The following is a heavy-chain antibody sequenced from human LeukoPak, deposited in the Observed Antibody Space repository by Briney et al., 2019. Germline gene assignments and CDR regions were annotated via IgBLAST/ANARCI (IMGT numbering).Heavy chain of an antibody. J-gene: IGHJ4*02. CDR1: GFAVSSNY. Sequence: GGSLRLCCAASGFAVSSNYMSWVRQAPGKGLEWVSVIYSGGSTYYADSVKGRFTISRDNSKNTLYLQMNSLRAEDTAVYYFARATNSGSDYWGQGTLVTVSS. CDR2: IYSGGST. D-gene: IGHD1-26*01. CDR3: ARATNSGSDY. V-gene: IGHV3-66*01.